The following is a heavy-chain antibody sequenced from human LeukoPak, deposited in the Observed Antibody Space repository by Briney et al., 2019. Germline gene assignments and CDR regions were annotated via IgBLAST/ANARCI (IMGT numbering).Heavy chain of an antibody. CDR2: IFSRSESM. J-gene: IGHJ4*02. Sequence: GGSLRLSCAASGFTFGAYTMNWVRQAPGKGLEWVSCIFSRSESMFYADSVKGRFTISRDNAKNSLYLQMDSLRAEDTAVYYCARDFLHSSTSRPFDYWGQGTLVTVSS. CDR3: ARDFLHSSTSRPFDY. V-gene: IGHV3-21*01. CDR1: GFTFGAYT. D-gene: IGHD2-2*01.